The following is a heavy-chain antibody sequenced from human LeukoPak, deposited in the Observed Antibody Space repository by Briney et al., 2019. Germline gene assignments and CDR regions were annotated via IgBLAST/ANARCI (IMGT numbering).Heavy chain of an antibody. CDR2: ISGSGGST. Sequence: GGSLRLSCAPSGFTFSSYAMSWARQAPGKGLEWVSAISGSGGSTYYADSVKGRVTISRDNSKNTLYLQMNSLRAEDTAVYYCAKEATGSYYFDYWGQGTLVTVSS. CDR3: AKEATGSYYFDY. V-gene: IGHV3-23*01. J-gene: IGHJ4*02. D-gene: IGHD3-16*02. CDR1: GFTFSSYA.